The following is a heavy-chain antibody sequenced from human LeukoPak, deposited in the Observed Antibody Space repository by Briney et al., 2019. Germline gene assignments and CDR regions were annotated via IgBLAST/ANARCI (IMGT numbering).Heavy chain of an antibody. CDR1: GGSFSGYY. J-gene: IGHJ5*02. V-gene: IGHV4-34*01. CDR3: ARVSYYDSSGYDFDP. Sequence: SETLSLTCAVYGGSFSGYYWSWIRQPPGKGLEWIGEINHSGSTNYNPSLKSRVTISVDTSKNQFSLKLSSVTAADTAVYYCARVSYYDSSGYDFDPWGQGTLVTVSS. D-gene: IGHD3-22*01. CDR2: INHSGST.